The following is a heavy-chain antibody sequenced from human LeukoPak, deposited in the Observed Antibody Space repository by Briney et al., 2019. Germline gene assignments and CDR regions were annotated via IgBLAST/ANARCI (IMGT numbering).Heavy chain of an antibody. CDR2: IVVGSGNT. CDR3: AAARSYYDFWMAPRYGMDV. Sequence: SVKVSCKASGFTFTSSAVQWVRQARGQRLECIGWIVVGSGNTNYAQKFQERVTITRDMSTSTAYMELSSLRSEDTAVYYCAAARSYYDFWMAPRYGMDVWGQGTTVTVSS. V-gene: IGHV1-58*01. D-gene: IGHD3-3*01. J-gene: IGHJ6*02. CDR1: GFTFTSSA.